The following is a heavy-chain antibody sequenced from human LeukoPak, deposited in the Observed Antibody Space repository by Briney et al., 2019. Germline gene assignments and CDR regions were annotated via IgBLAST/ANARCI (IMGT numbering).Heavy chain of an antibody. CDR2: IRSSGSNE. V-gene: IGHV3-48*03. D-gene: IGHD3-10*01. CDR1: GFTFSTYE. Sequence: GSLRLSCAASGFTFSTYEMNWVRQAPGKGLEWVSYIRSSGSNEYYADSVKGRFTISRDNAKNSLYLQMNSLRAEDTAVYYCARAMVRESMDVWGKGTTVTISS. CDR3: ARAMVRESMDV. J-gene: IGHJ6*03.